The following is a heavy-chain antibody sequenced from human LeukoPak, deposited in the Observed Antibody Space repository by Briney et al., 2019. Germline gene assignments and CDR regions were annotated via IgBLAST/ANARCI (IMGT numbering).Heavy chain of an antibody. V-gene: IGHV3-23*01. CDR2: VSGSGGST. CDR1: GFTFSTYA. CDR3: ARGLRYFDWLLDY. J-gene: IGHJ4*02. D-gene: IGHD3-9*01. Sequence: GGSLRLSCAASGFTFSTYAMSWVRQAPGKGLEWVSAVSGSGGSTYYADSVEGRFTISRDNSKNTLYLQMNSLRAEDTAVYYCARGLRYFDWLLDYWGQGTLVTVSS.